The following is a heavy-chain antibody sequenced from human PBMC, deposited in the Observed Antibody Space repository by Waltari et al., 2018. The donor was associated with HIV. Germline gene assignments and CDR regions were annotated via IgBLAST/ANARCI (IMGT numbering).Heavy chain of an antibody. Sequence: EVQLVESGGGLVKPGESLRLSCAASGFTFSNAWMSWVRQAPGKGVEWVGRIKRKTEGGTADYAAPLKGRFTISRDDSKNTLYLQMNSLKTEDTAVYYCTTIPFPDYWGQGTLVTVSS. CDR1: GFTFSNAW. V-gene: IGHV3-15*01. CDR3: TTIPFPDY. CDR2: IKRKTEGGTA. D-gene: IGHD2-21*01. J-gene: IGHJ4*02.